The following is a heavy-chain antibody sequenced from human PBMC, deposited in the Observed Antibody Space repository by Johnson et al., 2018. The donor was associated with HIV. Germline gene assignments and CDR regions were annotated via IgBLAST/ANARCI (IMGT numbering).Heavy chain of an antibody. Sequence: QMQLVESGGGLVQPGGSLRLSCAASGFTFSSYGMHWVRQAPGKGLEWVAVISYDGSNKYYTDSVKGRFTISRDNSKNTLYVQMNSLRAEDTAVYYCAKSTQANILRESGPYGAFDIWGQGTMVTVSS. V-gene: IGHV3-30*18. J-gene: IGHJ3*02. CDR2: ISYDGSNK. CDR3: AKSTQANILRESGPYGAFDI. CDR1: GFTFSSYG. D-gene: IGHD3-10*01.